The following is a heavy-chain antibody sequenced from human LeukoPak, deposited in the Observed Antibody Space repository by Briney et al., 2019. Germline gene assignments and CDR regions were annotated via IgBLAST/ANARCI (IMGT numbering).Heavy chain of an antibody. Sequence: ASVTVSFTGSGYAFTRYDMNWEGQARGQGMEGMGWMNTNSGNTGYDQKFQGRVTMTRNSSISTAYMELSSLRSEDTAVYYCARVTHMVRGTCWDWGQGTLVTVSS. D-gene: IGHD3-10*01. J-gene: IGHJ4*02. CDR2: MNTNSGNT. V-gene: IGHV1-8*01. CDR3: ARVTHMVRGTCWD. CDR1: GYAFTRYD.